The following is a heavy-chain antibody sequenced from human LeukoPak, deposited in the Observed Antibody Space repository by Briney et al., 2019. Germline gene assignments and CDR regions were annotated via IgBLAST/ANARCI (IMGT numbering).Heavy chain of an antibody. D-gene: IGHD2-15*01. J-gene: IGHJ4*02. CDR3: ASLDVVNYYFDY. Sequence: KPSETLSLTCTVSGRSISGYYWTWIRQPAGKGQEWIAYIYYSGGTNYNPSLKSRVTISVDTSKNQFSLKLTSVTAADTAVYYCASLDVVNYYFDYWGQGTQITVSS. V-gene: IGHV4-59*08. CDR2: IYYSGGT. CDR1: GRSISGYY.